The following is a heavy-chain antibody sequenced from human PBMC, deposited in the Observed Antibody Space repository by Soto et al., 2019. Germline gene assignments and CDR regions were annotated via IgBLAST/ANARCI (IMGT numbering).Heavy chain of an antibody. J-gene: IGHJ1*01. CDR1: GYTFTSYY. CDR2: INPSGGST. CDR3: AREHIVVVTANTSPDFQH. V-gene: IGHV1-46*01. Sequence: ASVKVSCKASGYTFTSYYMHCVRQAPGQGLEWMGIINPSGGSTSYAQKFQGRVTMTRDTSTSTVYMELSSLRSEDTAVYYCAREHIVVVTANTSPDFQHWGQGTLVTVSS. D-gene: IGHD2-21*02.